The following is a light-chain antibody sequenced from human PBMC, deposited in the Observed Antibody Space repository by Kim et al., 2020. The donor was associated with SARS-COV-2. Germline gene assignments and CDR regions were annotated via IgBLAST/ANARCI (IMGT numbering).Light chain of an antibody. CDR3: QQYTYWPLT. CDR1: QSVDIR. Sequence: EVAMTQSPSTLSVSPGERLTLSCRASQSVDIRLAWYQQKPGQAPRLLIYGASTRATGIPARFSGSGSGTQFTLTISSLQSEDLAVYYCQQYTYWPLTFGGGTKVDIK. J-gene: IGKJ4*01. V-gene: IGKV3-15*01. CDR2: GAS.